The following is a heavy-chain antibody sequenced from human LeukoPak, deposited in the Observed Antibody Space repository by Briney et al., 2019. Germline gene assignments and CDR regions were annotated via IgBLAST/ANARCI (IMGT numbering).Heavy chain of an antibody. Sequence: SETLSLTCAVYGGSFSGYYWSWIRQPPGKGLEWIREINHSGSTNYNPSLKSRVTISVDTSKNQFSLKLSSVTAADTAVYYCARPGGGNFGYWGQGTLVTVSS. CDR1: GGSFSGYY. CDR2: INHSGST. D-gene: IGHD2-15*01. V-gene: IGHV4-34*01. J-gene: IGHJ4*02. CDR3: ARPGGGNFGY.